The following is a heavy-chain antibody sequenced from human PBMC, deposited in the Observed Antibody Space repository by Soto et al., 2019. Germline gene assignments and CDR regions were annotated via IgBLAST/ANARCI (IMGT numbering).Heavy chain of an antibody. Sequence: QITLKESGPTLVKPTQTLTLTCTFSGFSLSTRGVGVGWFRQPPGRALEWLALIYWDDDKRYSPSLQNRLTITRDTSKTQGVLTMTYMHPADTATYYCAHRPYGYKYYLDYWGQGTLVTVSS. CDR2: IYWDDDK. CDR3: AHRPYGYKYYLDY. CDR1: GFSLSTRGVG. J-gene: IGHJ4*02. V-gene: IGHV2-5*02. D-gene: IGHD5-18*01.